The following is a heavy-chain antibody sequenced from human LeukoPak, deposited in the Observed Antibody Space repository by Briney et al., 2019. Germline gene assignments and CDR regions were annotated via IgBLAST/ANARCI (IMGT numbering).Heavy chain of an antibody. CDR1: GFTFSSYS. CDR2: ISTSSSYI. D-gene: IGHD6-13*01. J-gene: IGHJ6*03. Sequence: MTGGSLRLSCAASGFTFSSYSMNWVRQAPGKGLEWVSSISTSSSYIYYADSVKGRFTISIDNAKNSLYLQMNSLRAEDTAVYYCARIAAAAGSQIYYYYYMDVWGKGTTVTVSS. V-gene: IGHV3-21*01. CDR3: ARIAAAAGSQIYYYYYMDV.